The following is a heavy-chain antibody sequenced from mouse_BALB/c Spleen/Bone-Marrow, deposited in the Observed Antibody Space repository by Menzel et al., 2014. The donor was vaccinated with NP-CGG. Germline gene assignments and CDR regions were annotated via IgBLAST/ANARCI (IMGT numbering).Heavy chain of an antibody. V-gene: IGHV5-6*01. Sequence: EVQGVESGGDLVKPGGSLKLSCAASGFTFSSYGFFWVRQTPDKRLEWVATISSGGTFTYYPDSVKGRFTISRDNAKNTLYLQMSSLKSEDTAMYYCSRRQSGNYAMDYWGQGTSVTVSS. J-gene: IGHJ4*01. CDR3: SRRQSGNYAMDY. CDR2: ISSGGTFT. CDR1: GFTFSSYG.